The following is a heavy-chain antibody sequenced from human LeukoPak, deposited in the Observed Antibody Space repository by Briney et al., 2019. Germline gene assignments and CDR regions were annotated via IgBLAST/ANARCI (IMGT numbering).Heavy chain of an antibody. D-gene: IGHD1-26*01. CDR1: GYTFTGYY. CDR2: INPNSGGT. Sequence: ASVKVSCKASGYTFTGYYMHWVRQAPGQGLEWMGWINPNSGGTNYAQKFQGRVTMTRDTSISTAYMELSRLRSDDTAVYYCARVRWELHAFDIRAKGQWSPSLQ. J-gene: IGHJ3*02. V-gene: IGHV1-2*02. CDR3: ARVRWELHAFDI.